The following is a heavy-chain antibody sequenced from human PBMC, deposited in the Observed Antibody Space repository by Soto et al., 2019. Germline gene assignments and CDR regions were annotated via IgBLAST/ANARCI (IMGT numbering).Heavy chain of an antibody. D-gene: IGHD6-13*01. J-gene: IGHJ6*02. Sequence: GGSLRLSCAASGFTFSSYAMHWVRQAPGKGLEWVAVISYYGSNKYYADSVKGRFTISRDNSKNTLYLQMNSLSAEDTAVYYCARDHAAGEQLPNFYYSYSGMDVWGQGTTVTVSS. CDR3: ARDHAAGEQLPNFYYSYSGMDV. CDR1: GFTFSSYA. V-gene: IGHV3-30-3*01. CDR2: ISYYGSNK.